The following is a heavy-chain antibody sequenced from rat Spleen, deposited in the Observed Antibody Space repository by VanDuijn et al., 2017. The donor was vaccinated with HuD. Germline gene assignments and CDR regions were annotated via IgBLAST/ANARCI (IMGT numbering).Heavy chain of an antibody. V-gene: IGHV5-25*01. CDR3: ATAYDGTYYYFDY. CDR1: GFTFSNYG. Sequence: EVQLVESGGGLVQPGRSMKLSCAASGFTFSNYGMAWVRQAPKKDLEWVASISSGGGDTYYRDSVRGRFTISRDNAKSTLYLQMDSLRSEDTATYYCATAYDGTYYYFDYWGQGVMVTVSS. D-gene: IGHD1-12*02. CDR2: ISSGGGDT. J-gene: IGHJ2*01.